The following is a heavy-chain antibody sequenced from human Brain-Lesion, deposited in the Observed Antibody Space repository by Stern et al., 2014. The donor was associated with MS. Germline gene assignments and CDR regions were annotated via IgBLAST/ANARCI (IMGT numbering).Heavy chain of an antibody. CDR2: INPNTGGK. Sequence: QVQLGQSGAEVKKPGASVKVSCKTSGYIFTGYYIHWVRQVPGQGLEWMAWINPNTGGKKYAQKFQGRVTMSRDTSISTAYVELSSLTSDDTAVYYCARDQRGITIFGVVTDYYYLGMDVWGQGTTVTVSS. CDR1: GYIFTGYY. J-gene: IGHJ6*02. CDR3: ARDQRGITIFGVVTDYYYLGMDV. D-gene: IGHD3-3*01. V-gene: IGHV1-2*02.